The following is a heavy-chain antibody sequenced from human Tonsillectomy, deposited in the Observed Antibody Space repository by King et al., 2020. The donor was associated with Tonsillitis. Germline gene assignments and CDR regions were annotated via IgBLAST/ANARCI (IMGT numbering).Heavy chain of an antibody. Sequence: VQLVESGGGVVQPGRSLRLSCAASGFTFSSYAMHWVRQAPGKGLEWVAVISYDGSNKYYADSVKGRFTISRDNSKNTLYLQMNSLRAEDTAVYHCAMPTYDYWGQGTLVTVSS. CDR3: AMPTYDY. CDR1: GFTFSSYA. V-gene: IGHV3-30-3*01. J-gene: IGHJ4*02. CDR2: ISYDGSNK.